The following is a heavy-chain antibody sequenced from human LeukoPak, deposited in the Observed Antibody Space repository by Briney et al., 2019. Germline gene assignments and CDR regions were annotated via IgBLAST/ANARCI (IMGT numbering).Heavy chain of an antibody. CDR1: GFTLSRYW. V-gene: IGHV3-7*04. CDR2: INHDGSEK. CDR3: ARIAAAEDY. D-gene: IGHD6-13*01. Sequence: GWSLSLSCAASGFTLSRYWMSWVRQAPGKGLEWVACINHDGSEKHYVDSAKGRFTMSRDNAKNSLYLQMHGLRAEDTAVYSCARIAAAEDYWGQGTLVTVSS. J-gene: IGHJ4*02.